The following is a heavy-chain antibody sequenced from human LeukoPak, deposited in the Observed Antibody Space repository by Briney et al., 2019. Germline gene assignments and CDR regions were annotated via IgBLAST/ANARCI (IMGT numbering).Heavy chain of an antibody. CDR1: GYTFTSYD. CDR2: MNPNSGNT. CDR3: ARHYSSPYDFWSGYYNGWFDP. Sequence: EASVEVSCKASGYTFTSYDINWVRQATGQGLEWMGWMNPNSGNTGYAQKFQGRVTITRNTSISTAYMELSRLRSDDTAVYYCARHYSSPYDFWSGYYNGWFDPWGQGTLVTVSS. J-gene: IGHJ5*02. D-gene: IGHD3-3*01. V-gene: IGHV1-8*03.